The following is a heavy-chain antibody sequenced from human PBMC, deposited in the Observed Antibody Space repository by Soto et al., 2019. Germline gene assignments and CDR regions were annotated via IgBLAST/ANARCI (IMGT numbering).Heavy chain of an antibody. J-gene: IGHJ3*01. CDR1: AFTLSSYG. V-gene: IGHV3-30*03. CDR3: GDASDV. Sequence: PGRYVRLSCAAYAFTLSSYGLHFVRQAPRNWLECVAFISYDGIKKYYADSVNVRFTISXXXAXNSLYLQINSLRAEYTAVYYWGDASDV. CDR2: ISYDGIKK.